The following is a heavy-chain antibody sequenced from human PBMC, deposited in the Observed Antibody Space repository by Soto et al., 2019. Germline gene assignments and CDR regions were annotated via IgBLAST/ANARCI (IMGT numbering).Heavy chain of an antibody. CDR2: ISSSGSTI. J-gene: IGHJ3*02. CDR1: GFTFSSYE. D-gene: IGHD3-22*01. Sequence: GGSLRLSCAASGFTFSSYEMNWVRQAPGKGLEWVSYISSSGSTIYYADSVKGRFTISRDNAKNSLYLQMNSLRAEDTAVYYCARGNVGSGYWNAAFDIWGQGTMVTVSS. V-gene: IGHV3-48*03. CDR3: ARGNVGSGYWNAAFDI.